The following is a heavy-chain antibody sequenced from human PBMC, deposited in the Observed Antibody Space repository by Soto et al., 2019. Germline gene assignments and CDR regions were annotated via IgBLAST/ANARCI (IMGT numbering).Heavy chain of an antibody. J-gene: IGHJ5*02. CDR3: VKESTTVNTRVRYHWFDP. CDR2: ISSNGGST. V-gene: IGHV3-64D*06. D-gene: IGHD4-17*01. CDR1: GFTFSSYA. Sequence: GGSLRLSCSASGFTFSSYAMHWVRQAPGKGLEYVSAISSNGGSTYYADSVKGRFTISRDNSKNTLYLQMSSLRAEDTAVYYCVKESTTVNTRVRYHWFDPWGQGTLVTVSS.